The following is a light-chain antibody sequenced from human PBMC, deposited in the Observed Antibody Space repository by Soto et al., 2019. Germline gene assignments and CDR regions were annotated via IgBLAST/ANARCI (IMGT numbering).Light chain of an antibody. CDR2: DVN. J-gene: IGLJ3*02. CDR1: SGDVGGYNS. Sequence: QSVLTQPASVSGSPGQSITISCTGTSGDVGGYNSVSWYQHHPGKAPKLMIYDVNNRPSGVSNRFSGSKSGNTASLTISGLQPDDEADYYCSSYTSVSPFVFGGGTKLTVL. CDR3: SSYTSVSPFV. V-gene: IGLV2-14*01.